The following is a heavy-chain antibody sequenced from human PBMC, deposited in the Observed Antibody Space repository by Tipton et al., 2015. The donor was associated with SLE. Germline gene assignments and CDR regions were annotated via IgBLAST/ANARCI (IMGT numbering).Heavy chain of an antibody. CDR1: GDSVSSNSAA. CDR2: TYYRSKWYN. J-gene: IGHJ6*02. D-gene: IGHD6-13*01. Sequence: GLVKPSQTLSLTCGISGDSVSSNSAAWNWIRQSPSRGLEWLGRTYYRSKWYNDYAISVKSRITINPDTSRNHFSLHLNSVTPEDTAVYYCAREEQLVYQFYSGMDVWGQGTTVTV. V-gene: IGHV6-1*01. CDR3: AREEQLVYQFYSGMDV.